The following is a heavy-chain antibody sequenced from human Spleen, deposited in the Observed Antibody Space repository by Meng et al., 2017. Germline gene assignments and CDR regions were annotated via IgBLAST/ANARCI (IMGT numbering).Heavy chain of an antibody. J-gene: IGHJ6*02. CDR2: IWYDGSNK. CDR3: ARDFSSSSWYPYYYYYGMDV. D-gene: IGHD6-13*01. CDR1: GFTFSNYG. Sequence: GESLKISCAASGFTFSNYGMHWVRQAPGKGLEWVAVIWYDGSNKYYADSVKGRFTISRDNSKNTLYLQMNSLRAEDTAVYYCARDFSSSSWYPYYYYYGMDVWGQGTTVTVSS. V-gene: IGHV3-33*01.